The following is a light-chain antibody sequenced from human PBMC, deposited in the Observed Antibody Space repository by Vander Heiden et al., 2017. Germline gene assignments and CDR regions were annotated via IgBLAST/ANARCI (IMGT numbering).Light chain of an antibody. J-gene: IGLJ2*01. CDR1: SSNIGAGYD. CDR3: QSYDSSLSGSVV. CDR2: GNS. V-gene: IGLV1-40*01. Sequence: QSVLTQPPSVSGAPGQRDTVSCTGSSSNIGAGYDGHWYQQRPGTAPKLLIYGNSNRPSGVPDRASGSKSGTSASLAITGLQAEDEDDYYCQSYDSSLSGSVVFGGGTKLTVL.